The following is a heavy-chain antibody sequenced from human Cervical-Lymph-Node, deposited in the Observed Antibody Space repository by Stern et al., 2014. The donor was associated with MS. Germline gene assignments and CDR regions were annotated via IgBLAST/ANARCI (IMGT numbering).Heavy chain of an antibody. J-gene: IGHJ3*02. V-gene: IGHV1-18*01. CDR2: ISAYNENT. Sequence: QVQLVESGAEVKKPGASVKVSCKASGYTFTSYGISWVRQAPGPGLEWMGCISAYNENTNYADKVQGRVTMATDTATSTAYRELRSLRSVDTAVYYCARGLLGSENAFDIWGQGTMVTVSS. D-gene: IGHD2-15*01. CDR3: ARGLLGSENAFDI. CDR1: GYTFTSYG.